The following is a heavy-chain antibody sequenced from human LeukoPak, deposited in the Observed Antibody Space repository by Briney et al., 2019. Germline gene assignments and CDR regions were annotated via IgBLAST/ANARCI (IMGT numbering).Heavy chain of an antibody. CDR1: GFTFSDYF. Sequence: RGSLRLSCAASGFTFSDYFMSWIRQAPGKGLEWVSYISSSGSTIYYADSVKGRFTISRDNAKNSLYLQMNSLRAEDTAVYYCARGTLVATVPGFDYWGQGTLVTVSS. V-gene: IGHV3-11*01. D-gene: IGHD5-12*01. J-gene: IGHJ4*02. CDR2: ISSSGSTI. CDR3: ARGTLVATVPGFDY.